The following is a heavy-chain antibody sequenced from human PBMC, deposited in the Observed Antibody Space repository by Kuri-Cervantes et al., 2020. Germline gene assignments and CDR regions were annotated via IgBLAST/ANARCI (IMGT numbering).Heavy chain of an antibody. J-gene: IGHJ6*02. V-gene: IGHV3-7*01. CDR3: ARAHTSSRYYDFWSGYYYGMDV. CDR2: IKQDGSEK. D-gene: IGHD3-3*01. Sequence: GESLKISCAASGFTFSSYWMSWVRQAPGKGLEWVANIKQDGSEKYYVDSVKGRFTISRDNAKNSLYLQMNSLRAEDTAVYYCARAHTSSRYYDFWSGYYYGMDVWGQRTTVTVSS. CDR1: GFTFSSYW.